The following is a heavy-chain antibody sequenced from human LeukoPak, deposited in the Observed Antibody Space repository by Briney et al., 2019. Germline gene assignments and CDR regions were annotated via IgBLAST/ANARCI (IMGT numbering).Heavy chain of an antibody. Sequence: PSETLSLTCTVSGGSISSYYWSWIRQPPGKGLEWIGYIYYSGSTNYNPSLKSRVTISVDTSKNQFSLKLSSVTAADAAVYYCARRSWSAMIVVVTPGAFDIWGQGTMVTVSS. J-gene: IGHJ3*02. V-gene: IGHV4-59*08. D-gene: IGHD3-22*01. CDR2: IYYSGST. CDR3: ARRSWSAMIVVVTPGAFDI. CDR1: GGSISSYY.